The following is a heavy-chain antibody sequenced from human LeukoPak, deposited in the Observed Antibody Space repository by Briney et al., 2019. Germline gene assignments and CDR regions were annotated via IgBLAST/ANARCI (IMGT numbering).Heavy chain of an antibody. CDR1: GFTVSSNY. CDR2: IYSGGST. Sequence: GGSLRLSCAASGFTVSSNYMSWVRQAPGKGLEWVSVIYSGGSTYYADSVKGRFTISRDNAKNSLYLQMNSLRAEDTAVYYCARDRGYSSSWYDADYFDYWGQGTLVTVSS. J-gene: IGHJ4*02. CDR3: ARDRGYSSSWYDADYFDY. D-gene: IGHD6-13*01. V-gene: IGHV3-53*01.